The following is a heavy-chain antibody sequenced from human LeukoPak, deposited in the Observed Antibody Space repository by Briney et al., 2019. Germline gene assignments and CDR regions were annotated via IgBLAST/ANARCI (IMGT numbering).Heavy chain of an antibody. CDR1: GYTFTSYG. J-gene: IGHJ5*02. Sequence: ASVKVSCKASGYTFTSYGISWVRQAPGQGLEWMGWISAYNGNTNYAQKLQGRVTMTTDTSTSTAYMELRSLRSDDTAVYYCARDGAVYCSSTSCYSRGPENNWFDPWGQGTLVTVSS. CDR2: ISAYNGNT. V-gene: IGHV1-18*01. D-gene: IGHD2-2*01. CDR3: ARDGAVYCSSTSCYSRGPENNWFDP.